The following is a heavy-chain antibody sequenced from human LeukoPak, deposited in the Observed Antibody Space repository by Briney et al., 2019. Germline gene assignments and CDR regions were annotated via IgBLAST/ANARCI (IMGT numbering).Heavy chain of an antibody. Sequence: SETLSLTCAVYGGSFSGYYWSWIRQPPGKGLEWIGEINHSGSTNYNPSLKGRVTISVDTSKNQFSLKLSSVTAADTAVYYCARVRRQQLAPDYWGQGTLVTVSS. D-gene: IGHD6-13*01. CDR1: GGSFSGYY. CDR3: ARVRRQQLAPDY. V-gene: IGHV4-34*01. CDR2: INHSGST. J-gene: IGHJ4*02.